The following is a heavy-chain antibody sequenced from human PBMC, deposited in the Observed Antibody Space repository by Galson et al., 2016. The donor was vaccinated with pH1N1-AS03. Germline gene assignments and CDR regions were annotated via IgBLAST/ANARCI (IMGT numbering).Heavy chain of an antibody. CDR3: ARDLEMPTAH. Sequence: SVKVSCKASGYTFAAYYIHWVRQAPGQGLEWMGWINPGSGGTHYAQKFQGRVTMTRDTSISTAYMELTRLKSNDTAVYFCARDLEMPTAHWGQGTLVTVSS. CDR1: GYTFAAYY. CDR2: INPGSGGT. D-gene: IGHD5-24*01. V-gene: IGHV1-2*02. J-gene: IGHJ4*02.